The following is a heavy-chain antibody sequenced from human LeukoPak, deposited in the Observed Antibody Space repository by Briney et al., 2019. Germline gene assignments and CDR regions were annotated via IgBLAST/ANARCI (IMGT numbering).Heavy chain of an antibody. Sequence: GGSLRLSCAASGFTFSSYSMNWVRQAPGKGLEWVSSISSSSSYIYYADSVKGRFTISRDNAKNSLYLQMNSLRAEDTAVYYCARAGRTYYDFWSGYYYFDYWGQGTLVTLPS. J-gene: IGHJ4*02. V-gene: IGHV3-21*01. CDR3: ARAGRTYYDFWSGYYYFDY. CDR2: ISSSSSYI. CDR1: GFTFSSYS. D-gene: IGHD3-3*01.